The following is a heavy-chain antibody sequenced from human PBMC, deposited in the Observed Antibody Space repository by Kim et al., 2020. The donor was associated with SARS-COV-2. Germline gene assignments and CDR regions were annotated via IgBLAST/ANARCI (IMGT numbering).Heavy chain of an antibody. V-gene: IGHV1-69*01. Sequence: CQGRVTITADESTSTAYMELSSLRSEDTAVYYCARVSPKLDQYYYYGMDVWGQGTTVTVSS. CDR3: ARVSPKLDQYYYYGMDV. J-gene: IGHJ6*02. D-gene: IGHD1-1*01.